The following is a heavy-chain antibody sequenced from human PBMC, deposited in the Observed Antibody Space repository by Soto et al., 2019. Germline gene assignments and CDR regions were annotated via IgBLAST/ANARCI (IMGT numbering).Heavy chain of an antibody. J-gene: IGHJ4*02. CDR2: IYPGDSDT. CDR1: GYSFTSYL. Sequence: PGDSLKISCKGSGYSFTSYLIGWVRQMPGKGLEWMGIIYPGDSDTRYSPSFQGQVTISADKSISTAYLQWSSLKASDTAMYYCARRPYCSGGSCYSFDYWGQGTLVTVSS. CDR3: ARRPYCSGGSCYSFDY. V-gene: IGHV5-51*01. D-gene: IGHD2-15*01.